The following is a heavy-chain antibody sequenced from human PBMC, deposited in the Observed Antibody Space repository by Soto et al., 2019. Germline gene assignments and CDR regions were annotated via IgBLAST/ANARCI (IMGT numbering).Heavy chain of an antibody. CDR1: GGSISSGGYY. CDR2: IYYSGST. Sequence: QVQLQESGPGLVKPSQTLSLTCTVSGGSISSGGYYWSWIRQHPGKGLEWIGYIYYSGSTYYNPSLTSRVTISVETSKNQFSRKLSSVTAADTAVYYCARDMNGVLGMGHWGQGTLVTVSS. D-gene: IGHD2-8*01. J-gene: IGHJ4*02. CDR3: ARDMNGVLGMGH. V-gene: IGHV4-31*03.